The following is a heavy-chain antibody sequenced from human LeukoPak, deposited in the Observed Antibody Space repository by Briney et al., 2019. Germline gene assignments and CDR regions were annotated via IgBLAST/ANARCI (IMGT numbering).Heavy chain of an antibody. CDR1: GGSISSSSYY. V-gene: IGHV4-39*07. D-gene: IGHD3-10*01. J-gene: IGHJ5*02. CDR2: IYYSGST. Sequence: PSETLSLTCTVSGGSISSSSYYWGWIRQPPGKGLEWIGSIYYSGSTYYNPSLKSRVTISVDTSKNQFSLKLSSVTAADTAVYYCARGLWFGELDWFDPWGQGTLVTVSS. CDR3: ARGLWFGELDWFDP.